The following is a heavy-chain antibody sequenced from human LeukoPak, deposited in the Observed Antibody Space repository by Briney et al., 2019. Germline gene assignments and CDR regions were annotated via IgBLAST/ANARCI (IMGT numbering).Heavy chain of an antibody. D-gene: IGHD6-13*01. Sequence: PGGSLRLSCAASGFTFSSYAMHWVRQAPGKGLEWVAVISYDGSNKYYADSVKGRFTISRDNSKNTLYLQMNSLRAEDTAVYYCAKDQSIAAAGLFDYWGQGTLVTVSS. CDR2: ISYDGSNK. V-gene: IGHV3-30*04. CDR1: GFTFSSYA. J-gene: IGHJ4*02. CDR3: AKDQSIAAAGLFDY.